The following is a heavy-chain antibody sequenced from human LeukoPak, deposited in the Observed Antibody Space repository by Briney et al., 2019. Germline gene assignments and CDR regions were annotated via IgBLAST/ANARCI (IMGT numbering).Heavy chain of an antibody. CDR3: ETVWDPAGY. CDR2: CYPEDGET. V-gene: IGHV1-24*01. CDR1: GYTLTELS. Sequence: ASVKVSCKVSGYTLTELSMHWVGQAPGKGLEGMGGCYPEDGETIYAQKFQGRVTMTEDTSADTAYMELSSLRSEDRAVYYCETVWDPAGYWGQGTLVTVSS. J-gene: IGHJ4*02. D-gene: IGHD1-26*01.